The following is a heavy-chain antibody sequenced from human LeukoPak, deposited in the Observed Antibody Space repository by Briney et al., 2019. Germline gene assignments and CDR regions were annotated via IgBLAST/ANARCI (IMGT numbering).Heavy chain of an antibody. D-gene: IGHD6-6*01. CDR2: IYISGST. J-gene: IGHJ3*02. CDR1: GGSISRYY. Sequence: SETLSLTCTVSGGSISRYYWSCIRQPAGKGLEWIGRIYISGSTNYNPSLKSRVTMSVDTSKNQFSLKLSSVTAADTAVYYCARDYSSSSGKAFDIWGQGTMVTVSS. V-gene: IGHV4-4*07. CDR3: ARDYSSSSGKAFDI.